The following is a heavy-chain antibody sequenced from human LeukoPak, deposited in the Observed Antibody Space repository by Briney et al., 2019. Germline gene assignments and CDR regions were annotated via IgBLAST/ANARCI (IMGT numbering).Heavy chain of an antibody. CDR1: GGSISSYY. CDR2: IYYSGST. Sequence: SETLSLTCTVSGGSISSYYWSWIRQPPGKGLEWIGYIYYSGSTNYNPSLKSRVTISVDTSKNQFSLKLSSVTAADTAVYYCARVGSRYGDYPDYWGQGTLVIVSS. J-gene: IGHJ4*02. D-gene: IGHD4-17*01. V-gene: IGHV4-59*01. CDR3: ARVGSRYGDYPDY.